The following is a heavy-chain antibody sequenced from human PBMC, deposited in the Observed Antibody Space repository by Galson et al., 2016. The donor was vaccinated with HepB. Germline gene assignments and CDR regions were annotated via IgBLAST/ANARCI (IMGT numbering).Heavy chain of an antibody. CDR1: GYTFTSYY. Sequence: SVKVSCKASGYTFTSYYMHWVRQAPGQGLEWMGVINPSGGSTNYAQKLQGRVTMTRDTSTSAVYMDLSSLRSEDTALYYCARGYYDSSGYYYGYWGQGTLVTVSS. V-gene: IGHV1-46*01. CDR2: INPSGGST. J-gene: IGHJ4*02. CDR3: ARGYYDSSGYYYGY. D-gene: IGHD3-22*01.